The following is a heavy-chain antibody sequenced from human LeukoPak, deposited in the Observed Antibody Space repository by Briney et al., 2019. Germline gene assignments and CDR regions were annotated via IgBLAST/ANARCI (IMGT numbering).Heavy chain of an antibody. CDR3: ARGDGYNFLYFDY. CDR1: GGTFSSYA. Sequence: SVKVSCKASGGTFSSYAISWVRQAPGQGLEWMGGIIPIIGTANYAQKFQGRVTITTDESTSTAYMELSSLRSEDTAVYYCARGDGYNFLYFDYWGQGTLVTVSS. D-gene: IGHD5-24*01. V-gene: IGHV1-69*05. CDR2: IIPIIGTA. J-gene: IGHJ4*02.